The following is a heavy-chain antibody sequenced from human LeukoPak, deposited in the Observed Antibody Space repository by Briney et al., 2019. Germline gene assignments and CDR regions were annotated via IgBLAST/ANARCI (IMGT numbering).Heavy chain of an antibody. CDR2: INYSGDT. Sequence: SETLSLTCTVSGGSISSYYWSWIRQPPGKGLEWIGYINYSGDTSSNPSLKSRLTISIDASRRQFSLRLTSVTAADTAVYFCARIYAGGSFFDFWGQGILVTVSS. D-gene: IGHD3-10*01. J-gene: IGHJ4*02. CDR3: ARIYAGGSFFDF. V-gene: IGHV4-59*08. CDR1: GGSISSYY.